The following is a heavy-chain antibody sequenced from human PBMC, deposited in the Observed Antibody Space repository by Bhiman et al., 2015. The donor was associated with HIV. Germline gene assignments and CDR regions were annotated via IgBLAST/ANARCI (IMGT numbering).Heavy chain of an antibody. V-gene: IGHV3-21*03. CDR1: GFTFSTYI. J-gene: IGHJ4*02. CDR3: AREPGGTTQGRFDY. D-gene: IGHD1-7*01. Sequence: EVQLVESGGGLVQPGGSLGLSCAASGFTFSTYIMNWVRQAPGKGLEWVSSISSSGSYIYYADSVKGRFTISRDNAKNSLYLQMNSLRAEDTAVYYCAREPGGTTQGRFDYWGQGTLVTVSS. CDR2: ISSSGSYI.